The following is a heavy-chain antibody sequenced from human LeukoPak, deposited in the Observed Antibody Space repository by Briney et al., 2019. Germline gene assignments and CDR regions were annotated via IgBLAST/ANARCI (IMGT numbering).Heavy chain of an antibody. Sequence: ASVKVSCKASGYTFTGYYMHWVRQAPGQGREWMGWINPNSGGTNYAQKFQGRVTMTRDTSISTAYMELSRLRSDDTAVYYCAREGPHYDSSGYYGGWFDPWGQGTLVTVSS. V-gene: IGHV1-2*02. D-gene: IGHD3-22*01. CDR2: INPNSGGT. J-gene: IGHJ5*02. CDR3: AREGPHYDSSGYYGGWFDP. CDR1: GYTFTGYY.